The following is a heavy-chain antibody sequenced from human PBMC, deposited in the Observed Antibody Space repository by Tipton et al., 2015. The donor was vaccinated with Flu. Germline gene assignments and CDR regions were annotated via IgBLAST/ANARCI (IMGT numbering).Heavy chain of an antibody. CDR3: GTQVGAVPGTKAFDY. J-gene: IGHJ4*02. CDR1: GLTFSNYD. V-gene: IGHV3-23*01. Sequence: AVSGLTFSNYDMNWVRQAAGKGLEWLSAISGSTGATYYADSVKGRVTISRDDSKNTLYFHMSILRVEDTAEYYCGTQVGAVPGTKAFDYWGQETLVTVSS. D-gene: IGHD2-8*01. CDR2: ISGSTGAT.